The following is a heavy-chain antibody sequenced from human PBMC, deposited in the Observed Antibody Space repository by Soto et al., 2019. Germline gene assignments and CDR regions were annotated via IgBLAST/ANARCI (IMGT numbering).Heavy chain of an antibody. V-gene: IGHV4-34*01. D-gene: IGHD1-26*01. Sequence: QVQLQQWGAGLLKPSETLSLTCAVYGGSFSGYYWSWIRQPPGKGLEWIGEINHSGSTNYNPSLKSRVTISVDTSKNQFSLKLSSVTAADTAVYYCARGESGSYYRPCGQGTMVTVSS. CDR1: GGSFSGYY. CDR3: ARGESGSYYRP. J-gene: IGHJ3*01. CDR2: INHSGST.